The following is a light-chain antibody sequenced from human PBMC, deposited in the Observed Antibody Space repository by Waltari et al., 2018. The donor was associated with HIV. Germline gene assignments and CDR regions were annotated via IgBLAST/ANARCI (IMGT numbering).Light chain of an antibody. Sequence: EIVLNQSPATLSLSPGDRATLSCRASPSVSSYLAWDQKKVGQAPRLLVYDASSRASGIPARFSGSGSGTDFTLTISSLEPEDFAVYYCQQGSSWPLTFGGGTKVEIK. CDR2: DAS. J-gene: IGKJ4*01. CDR1: PSVSSY. V-gene: IGKV3-11*01. CDR3: QQGSSWPLT.